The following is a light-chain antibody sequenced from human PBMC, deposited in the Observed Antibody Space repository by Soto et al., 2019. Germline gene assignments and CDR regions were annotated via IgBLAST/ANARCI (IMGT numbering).Light chain of an antibody. J-gene: IGLJ3*02. CDR3: CSYAGSYTWV. CDR2: DVS. CDR1: SSDVGGYNY. V-gene: IGLV2-11*01. Sequence: QSALTQPRSVSGSPGQSVTISCTGTSSDVGGYNYVSWYQQHPGKAPKLMIYDVSKRPSGVPDRFSGSKSDNTASLTISGLQAEDAADYYCCSYAGSYTWVFGEGTKLTVL.